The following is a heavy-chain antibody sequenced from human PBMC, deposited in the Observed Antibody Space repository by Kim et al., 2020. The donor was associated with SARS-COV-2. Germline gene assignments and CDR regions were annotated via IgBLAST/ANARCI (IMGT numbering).Heavy chain of an antibody. Sequence: GGSLRLSCEASGFTFKNYGMHWVRQVPGKGLEWVSGISWNSRRVKYADFVKGRFTISRDNADNFLYLQMDSLRPEDTAFYYCSKDLGPCGVAVALERGTFDFCGQGTRVNVSS. J-gene: IGHJ3*01. CDR1: GFTFKNYG. V-gene: IGHV3-9*01. D-gene: IGHD6-19*01. CDR2: ISWNSRRV. CDR3: SKDLGPCGVAVALERGTFDF.